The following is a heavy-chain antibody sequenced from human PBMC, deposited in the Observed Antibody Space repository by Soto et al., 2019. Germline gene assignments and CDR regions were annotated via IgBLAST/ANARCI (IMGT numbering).Heavy chain of an antibody. CDR3: ARGGRRSPGMDV. CDR2: IYYSGST. J-gene: IGHJ6*02. CDR1: GGSISSGGYY. V-gene: IGHV4-31*03. Sequence: QVQLQESGPGLVKPSQTLSLTCTVSGGSISSGGYYWSWIRQHPGKGLEWIGYIYYSGSTYYNPSLKSRVTLSVETSKTQFSLKLSSVTAADTAVYYCARGGRRSPGMDVWGQGTTVTVSS.